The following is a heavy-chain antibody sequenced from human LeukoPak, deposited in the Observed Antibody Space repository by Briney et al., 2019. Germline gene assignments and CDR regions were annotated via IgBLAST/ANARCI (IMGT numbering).Heavy chain of an antibody. CDR2: IRRKANGGTT. CDR3: SRGGYGDYYDLDY. CDR1: GFTFNDYT. J-gene: IGHJ4*02. D-gene: IGHD4-17*01. V-gene: IGHV3-49*03. Sequence: GGSLRLSCTASGFTFNDYTMRWFREAPGKGLEWLGFIRRKANGGTTEYAASVKGRFIISRDDSKRITYLQMNSLKTEDTAVYYCSRGGYGDYYDLDYWGQGTLVTVSS.